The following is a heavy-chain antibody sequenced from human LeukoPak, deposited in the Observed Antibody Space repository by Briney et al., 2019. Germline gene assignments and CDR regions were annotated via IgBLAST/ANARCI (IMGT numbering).Heavy chain of an antibody. J-gene: IGHJ5*02. CDR3: ARLAITMVRGVRFDP. D-gene: IGHD3-10*01. V-gene: IGHV4-59*08. CDR2: IYYSGST. CDR1: GGSISSYY. Sequence: SETLSLTCTVSGGSISSYYWSWIRQPPGQGLEWIGYIYYSGSTNYNPSLKSRVTISVDTSKNQFSLKLSSVTAADTAVYYCARLAITMVRGVRFDPWGQGTLVTVSS.